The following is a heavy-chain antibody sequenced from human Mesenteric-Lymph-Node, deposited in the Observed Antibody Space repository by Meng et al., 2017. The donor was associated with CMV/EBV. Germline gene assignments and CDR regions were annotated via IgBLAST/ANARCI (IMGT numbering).Heavy chain of an antibody. D-gene: IGHD3-3*01. Sequence: GESLKISCAASGFTFDDYAMHWVRQAPGKGLEWVSSIGWNGGNIDYADSVKGRFTISRDNAKNSLFLQMNSLRAEDTAVYYCAREGLFGVDRRLDYWGQGTLVTVSS. CDR3: AREGLFGVDRRLDY. J-gene: IGHJ4*02. V-gene: IGHV3-9*01. CDR2: IGWNGGNI. CDR1: GFTFDDYA.